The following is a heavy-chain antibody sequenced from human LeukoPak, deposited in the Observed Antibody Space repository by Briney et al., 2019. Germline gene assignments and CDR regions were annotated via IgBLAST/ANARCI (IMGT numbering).Heavy chain of an antibody. J-gene: IGHJ6*02. Sequence: PSETLSLTCAVYGGSFSGYYWSWIRQPPGKGLEWIGEINHSGSTNYNPSLKSRVTISVDTSKNQFSLKLSSVIAADTAVYYCARIYGYYYGMDVWGQGTTVTVSS. V-gene: IGHV4-34*01. CDR3: ARIYGYYYGMDV. CDR2: INHSGST. D-gene: IGHD4-17*01. CDR1: GGSFSGYY.